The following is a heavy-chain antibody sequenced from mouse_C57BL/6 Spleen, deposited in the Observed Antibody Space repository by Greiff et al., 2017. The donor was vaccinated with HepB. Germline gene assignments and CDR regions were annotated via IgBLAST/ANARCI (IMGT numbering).Heavy chain of an antibody. D-gene: IGHD1-1*01. Sequence: EVQLQESGGGLVKPGGSLKLSCAASGFTFSDYGMHWVRQAPEKGLEWVAYISSGSSTIYYADTVKGRFTISRDNAKNTLFLQMTSLRSEDTAMYYCARFPLHAMDYWGQGTSVTVSS. CDR1: GFTFSDYG. CDR2: ISSGSSTI. CDR3: ARFPLHAMDY. J-gene: IGHJ4*01. V-gene: IGHV5-17*01.